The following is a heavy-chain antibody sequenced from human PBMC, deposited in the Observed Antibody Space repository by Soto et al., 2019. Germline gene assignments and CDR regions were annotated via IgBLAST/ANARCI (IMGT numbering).Heavy chain of an antibody. J-gene: IGHJ6*03. CDR3: ARGEATTIFGVVIIGYYYMDV. CDR1: GFTVSRKY. Sequence: GGSLRLSYAASGFTVSRKYMSWVRQAPGKGLEWVSVIYSGGSTYYADSVKGRFTISRDNSKNTLYLQMNSLRAEDTAVYYCARGEATTIFGVVIIGYYYMDVWGKGTTVTVSS. CDR2: IYSGGST. D-gene: IGHD3-3*01. V-gene: IGHV3-66*01.